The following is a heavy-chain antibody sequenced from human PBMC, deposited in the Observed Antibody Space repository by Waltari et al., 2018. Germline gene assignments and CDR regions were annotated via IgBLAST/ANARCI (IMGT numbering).Heavy chain of an antibody. CDR1: GFRFSSFA. CDR3: AKDGYYGSGTYKGMYYFDY. Sequence: QVQLVESGGGVVQPGGSLRLSCAASGFRFSSFAMHWVRQAAGKGLDWVAFIRYEGSITYYGDSVKGRFTISRDNSKNTLYLQMNRLRVEDTAVYYCAKDGYYGSGTYKGMYYFDYWGQGTLVTVSS. J-gene: IGHJ4*02. D-gene: IGHD3-10*01. V-gene: IGHV3-30*02. CDR2: IRYEGSIT.